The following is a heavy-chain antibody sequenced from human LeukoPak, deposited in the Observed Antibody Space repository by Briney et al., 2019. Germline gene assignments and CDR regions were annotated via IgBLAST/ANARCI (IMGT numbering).Heavy chain of an antibody. J-gene: IGHJ4*02. CDR1: GGSISSTTYY. Sequence: SETLSLTCTVSGGSISSTTYYWAWIRQPPGKVLEWIGSIYYSGSTYYNPSLKSRLTISVDTSKNQFSLKLSSVTAADTAVYYCARARRITMVRGVRPHFDYWGQGTLVTVSS. V-gene: IGHV4-39*01. CDR2: IYYSGST. CDR3: ARARRITMVRGVRPHFDY. D-gene: IGHD3-10*01.